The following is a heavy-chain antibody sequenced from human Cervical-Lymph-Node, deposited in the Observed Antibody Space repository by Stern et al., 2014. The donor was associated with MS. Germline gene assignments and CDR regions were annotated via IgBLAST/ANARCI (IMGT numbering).Heavy chain of an antibody. CDR2: VNANSGAK. V-gene: IGHV1-2*02. Sequence: VQLVESGAEVKKPGASVKVSCKASGYTITGYYIHWVRQAPGQGLEWMGWVNANSGAKKYAQNFQGRFTMTRDTAINPAHMELSGLRVDDTAVYYCARDLAGDRDLSLDSWGQGTLVTVSS. J-gene: IGHJ4*02. CDR3: ARDLAGDRDLSLDS. CDR1: GYTITGYY. D-gene: IGHD7-27*01.